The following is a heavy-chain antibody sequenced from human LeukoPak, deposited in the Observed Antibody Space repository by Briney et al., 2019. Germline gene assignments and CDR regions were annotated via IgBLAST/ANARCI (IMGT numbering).Heavy chain of an antibody. Sequence: RASVKVSCKASGYTFTSYGISWVRQAPGQGLEWMGWISAYNGNTNYAQKFQGRVTMTRDTSISTAYMELSRLRSDDTAVYYCARATGIAVAGRQVLGYWGQGTLVTVSS. D-gene: IGHD6-19*01. J-gene: IGHJ4*02. CDR1: GYTFTSYG. CDR2: ISAYNGNT. CDR3: ARATGIAVAGRQVLGY. V-gene: IGHV1-18*01.